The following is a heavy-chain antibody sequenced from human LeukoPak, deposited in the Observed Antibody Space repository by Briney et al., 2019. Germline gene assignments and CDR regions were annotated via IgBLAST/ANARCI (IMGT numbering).Heavy chain of an antibody. Sequence: GSLRLSCAASGFTFSSYSMNWVRQAPGKGLEWIGHISYSGNTNYNPSLKSRVTISVDTSKNQFSLKLSSVTAADTAVYYCARDYYYGSGSHSYWYFDLWGRGTLVTVSS. CDR1: GFTFSSYS. CDR2: ISYSGNT. J-gene: IGHJ2*01. D-gene: IGHD3-10*01. V-gene: IGHV4-59*12. CDR3: ARDYYYGSGSHSYWYFDL.